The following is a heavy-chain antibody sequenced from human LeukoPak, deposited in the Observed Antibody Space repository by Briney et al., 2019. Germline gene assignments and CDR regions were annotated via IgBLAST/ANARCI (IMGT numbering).Heavy chain of an antibody. D-gene: IGHD3-3*01. CDR2: ISAYNGNT. CDR1: GYTFTSYG. CDR3: ARNLNYDFWSGYLWGLFDY. V-gene: IGHV1-18*01. J-gene: IGHJ4*02. Sequence: ASVTVSCKASGYTFTSYGISWVRQAPGQGLEWMGWISAYNGNTNYAQKLQGRVTMTTDTSTSTAYMELRSLRSDDTAVYYCARNLNYDFWSGYLWGLFDYWGQGTLVTVSS.